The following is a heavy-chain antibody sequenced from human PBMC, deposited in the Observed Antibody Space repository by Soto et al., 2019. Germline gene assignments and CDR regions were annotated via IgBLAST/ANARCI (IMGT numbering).Heavy chain of an antibody. V-gene: IGHV3-23*01. CDR3: AKNPGYYYDSTGYHFDY. CDR2: ISYGGGTT. D-gene: IGHD3-22*01. Sequence: EVQLLESGGGLVQPGGSLRLSCAASEFTFSNYAMSWVRQAPGKGLEWVSAISYGGGTTYYADSVKGRFTISRGNSKNTRYLQMNSLRAEDTAVYYCAKNPGYYYDSTGYHFDYWGQGTLVTVSS. J-gene: IGHJ4*02. CDR1: EFTFSNYA.